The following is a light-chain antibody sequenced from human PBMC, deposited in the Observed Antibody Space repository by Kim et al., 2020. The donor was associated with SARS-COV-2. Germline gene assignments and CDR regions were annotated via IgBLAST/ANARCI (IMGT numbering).Light chain of an antibody. J-gene: IGKJ2*01. CDR2: GAS. Sequence: LAPGERATLSCRASQSVSSSYLAGYQQKPGQAPRLLIDGASSRATGIPDRFSGSGSGTDFTLTISRLEPEDFAVYYCQQYGSSPYTFGQGTKLEI. CDR3: QQYGSSPYT. CDR1: QSVSSSY. V-gene: IGKV3-20*01.